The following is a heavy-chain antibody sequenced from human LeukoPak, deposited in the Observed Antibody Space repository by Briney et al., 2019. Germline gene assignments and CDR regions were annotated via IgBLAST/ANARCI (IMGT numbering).Heavy chain of an antibody. D-gene: IGHD3-9*01. CDR1: GGSISSSSYY. V-gene: IGHV4-39*07. J-gene: IGHJ4*02. CDR2: IYYSGST. Sequence: SETLSLTCTVSGGSISSSSYYWGWIRQPPGKGLEWIGSIYYSGSTYYNPSLKSRVTISVDTSKNQFSLKLSSVTAADTAVYYCISAYYDILTGPIDYWGQGTLVTVSS. CDR3: ISAYYDILTGPIDY.